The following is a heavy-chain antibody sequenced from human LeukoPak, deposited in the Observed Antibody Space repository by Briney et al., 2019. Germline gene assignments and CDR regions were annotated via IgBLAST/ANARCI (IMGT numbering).Heavy chain of an antibody. V-gene: IGHV4-59*01. CDR3: AREPGFDSSGYLNWFDP. Sequence: SETLSLTCTVSGGSISTYYWSWIRQPPGKGLEWIACISYSGSTKYSPSLKSRVTISVDTSKNQLSLKLSSVTAADTAVYYCAREPGFDSSGYLNWFDPWGQGTLVTVSS. CDR1: GGSISTYY. CDR2: ISYSGST. D-gene: IGHD3-22*01. J-gene: IGHJ5*02.